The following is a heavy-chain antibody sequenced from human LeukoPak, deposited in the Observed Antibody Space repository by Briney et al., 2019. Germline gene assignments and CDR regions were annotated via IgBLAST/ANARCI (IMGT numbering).Heavy chain of an antibody. V-gene: IGHV4-59*08. CDR3: ARHQRGSCTSTSCYEFDN. D-gene: IGHD2-2*01. CDR2: IYYSGNT. CDR1: GGSLSRYY. Sequence: PSETLSLTCTVSGGSLSRYYWSWIRQPPGKGLEWIAYIYYSGNTNYNPSLKSRVTISIDTSKNQFSLILNSVTAADTAVYYCARHQRGSCTSTSCYEFDNWGQGTLVTVSS. J-gene: IGHJ4*02.